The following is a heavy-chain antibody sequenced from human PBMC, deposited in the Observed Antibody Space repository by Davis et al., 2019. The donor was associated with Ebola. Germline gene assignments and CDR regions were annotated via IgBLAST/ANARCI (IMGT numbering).Heavy chain of an antibody. CDR2: ISSSSSYI. V-gene: IGHV3-21*01. CDR1: GFTFSSYS. Sequence: GGSLRLSCAASGFTFSSYSMNWVRQAPGKGLEWVSSISSSSSYIYYADSVKGRFTISRDKAKNSLYLQMNSLRAEDTAVYYCARDPGVAALYYYYYYGMDVWGQGTTVTVSS. J-gene: IGHJ6*02. CDR3: ARDPGVAALYYYYYYGMDV. D-gene: IGHD6-13*01.